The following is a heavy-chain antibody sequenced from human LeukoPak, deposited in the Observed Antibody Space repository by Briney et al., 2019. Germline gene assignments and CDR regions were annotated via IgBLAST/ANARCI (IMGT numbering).Heavy chain of an antibody. CDR3: ARDQSVAGPTTADY. CDR1: GFTFSSSW. J-gene: IGHJ4*02. Sequence: GGSLRLSCATSGFTFSSSWMHWVRQAPGKGLVWVSRINTDGSNTIYADSVKGRFTISRDNAKNTVYLQMNSLRAEDTAAYYCARDQSVAGPTTADYWGQGTLVTVSS. CDR2: INTDGSNT. V-gene: IGHV3-74*01. D-gene: IGHD5-12*01.